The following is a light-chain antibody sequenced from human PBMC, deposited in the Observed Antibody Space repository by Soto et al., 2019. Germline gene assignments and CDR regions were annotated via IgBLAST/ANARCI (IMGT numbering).Light chain of an antibody. V-gene: IGKV1-39*01. CDR1: QSISNY. CDR3: QQSYGTPLT. J-gene: IGKJ4*01. CDR2: AAS. Sequence: DMAMTQSPSSLSASVGDRVTITCRASQSISNYLNWYQHKPGKVPKLLIYAASSLQSGVPTRFSGSGSGTDFTLTINSLQPEDFATYYCQQSYGTPLTFGGGAKIELK.